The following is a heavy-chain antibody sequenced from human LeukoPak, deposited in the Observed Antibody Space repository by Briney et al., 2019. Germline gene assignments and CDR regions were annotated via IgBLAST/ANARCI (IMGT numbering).Heavy chain of an antibody. D-gene: IGHD1-1*01. CDR1: GGSISSTTDY. Sequence: SETPSLTCTVSGGSISSTTDYWGWIRQPPGKGLEWIGSAYYSGATYYNPSLKSRGTISVDTSKNQFSLRLSSVTAADTAVYYCARLIERPELCMDVWGQGTTVTVSS. CDR3: ARLIERPELCMDV. CDR2: AYYSGAT. J-gene: IGHJ6*02. V-gene: IGHV4-39*01.